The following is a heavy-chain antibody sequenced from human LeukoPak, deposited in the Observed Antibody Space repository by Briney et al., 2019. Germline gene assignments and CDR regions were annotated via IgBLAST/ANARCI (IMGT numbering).Heavy chain of an antibody. J-gene: IGHJ4*02. CDR3: ARVDSSGYYLDY. Sequence: SVKVSCKASGGTFSSYAISWVRQAPGQGLEWMGRIIPILGIANYAQKFQGRVTITADKSTSTAYVELSSLRSEDTAVYYCARVDSSGYYLDYWGQGTLVTVSS. CDR2: IIPILGIA. D-gene: IGHD3-22*01. V-gene: IGHV1-69*04. CDR1: GGTFSSYA.